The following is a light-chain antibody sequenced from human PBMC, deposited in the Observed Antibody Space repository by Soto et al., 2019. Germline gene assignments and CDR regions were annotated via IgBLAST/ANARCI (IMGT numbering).Light chain of an antibody. V-gene: IGKV1-39*01. CDR1: QTISTY. CDR3: QQSYSSPRT. Sequence: DIQVTQSPSALSSSVCDRLTIACRASQTISTYLNWYQQKPGKAPNLLIYAASSLQSGVPSRFSGSGSGTDFTLTISSLQPEDFATYYCQQSYSSPRTFGQGTKVDI. CDR2: AAS. J-gene: IGKJ1*01.